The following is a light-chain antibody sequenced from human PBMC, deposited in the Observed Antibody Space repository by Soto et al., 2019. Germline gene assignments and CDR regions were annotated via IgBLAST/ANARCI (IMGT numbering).Light chain of an antibody. CDR3: QQYDISLYT. CDR1: QSVSSSY. J-gene: IGKJ2*01. Sequence: EIVLTQSPGTLSLYPGERATLSCRASQSVSSSYLAWYQQKPGQPPRLLIYAASSRATGIPDRFSGSGSGTDFTLTISRLEPEDFTLYSCQQYDISLYTFDQGTQLQIK. V-gene: IGKV3-20*01. CDR2: AAS.